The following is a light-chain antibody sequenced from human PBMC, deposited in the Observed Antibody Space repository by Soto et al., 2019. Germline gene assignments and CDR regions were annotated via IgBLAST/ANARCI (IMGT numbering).Light chain of an antibody. CDR1: SSDVGGYNY. CDR3: SAYTVSRTYV. CDR2: EVV. V-gene: IGLV2-14*01. Sequence: QSALTQPASVSGSPGQSITISCTGTSSDVGGYNYVSWYQQHPGKAPKLMIYEVVNRPSGVSNRFSGSKSGNTASLTISGLQGEDEADYYCSAYTVSRTYVFGTGTKVTVL. J-gene: IGLJ1*01.